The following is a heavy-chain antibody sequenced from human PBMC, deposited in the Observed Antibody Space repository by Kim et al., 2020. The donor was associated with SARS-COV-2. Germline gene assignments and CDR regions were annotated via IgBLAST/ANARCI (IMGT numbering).Heavy chain of an antibody. V-gene: IGHV3-73*01. Sequence: GGSLRLSCAASGFTFSGSAMHWVRQASGKGLEWVGRIRGKTNNYATAYAASVKGRFTISRDDSKNTAYLQMNSLKPEDTAVYYCTRLRFAFGELLSRHGMDVWGQGTTVTVSS. J-gene: IGHJ6*02. CDR3: TRLRFAFGELLSRHGMDV. CDR1: GFTFSGSA. CDR2: IRGKTNNYAT. D-gene: IGHD3-10*01.